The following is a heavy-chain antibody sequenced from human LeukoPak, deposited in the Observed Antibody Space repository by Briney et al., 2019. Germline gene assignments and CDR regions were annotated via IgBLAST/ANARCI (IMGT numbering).Heavy chain of an antibody. CDR3: ARGVRGEGFDY. J-gene: IGHJ4*02. CDR2: INPNSGGT. CDR1: GYTFTGYY. D-gene: IGHD3-10*01. V-gene: IGHV1-2*02. Sequence: ASVKVSCKTSGYTFTGYYIHWVRQAPGQGLEWMGWINPNSGGTNSAQKFQGRVTMTRDTSISTAYMELSSLRSDDTAVYYCARGVRGEGFDYWGQGTLVTVSS.